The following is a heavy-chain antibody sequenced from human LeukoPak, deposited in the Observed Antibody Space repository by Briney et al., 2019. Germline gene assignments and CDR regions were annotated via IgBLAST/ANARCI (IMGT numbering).Heavy chain of an antibody. Sequence: GASVKVSCKASGYTFTSYAINWVRQASGQGLEWMGWMNPNSGNTASAQKFQGRGTMTTNSSISTDYMELTGLRSEDTAMYFCARKGLLGSGKPWFDPWGQGTLVTVSS. CDR3: ARKGLLGSGKPWFDP. CDR1: GYTFTSYA. CDR2: MNPNSGNT. J-gene: IGHJ5*02. D-gene: IGHD2-15*01. V-gene: IGHV1-8*01.